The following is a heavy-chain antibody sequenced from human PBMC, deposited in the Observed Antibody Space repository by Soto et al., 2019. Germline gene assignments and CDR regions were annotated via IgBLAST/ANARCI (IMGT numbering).Heavy chain of an antibody. V-gene: IGHV1-18*01. CDR2: ISAYNGNT. Sequence: GASVKVSCKASGYTFTSYGISWVRQAPGQGLEWMGWISAYNGNTNYAQKLQGRVTMTTDTSTSTAYMELRSLRSDDTAVYYCARDKDPYHGIVGATIRNPFDYWGQGTLVTVSS. CDR1: GYTFTSYG. D-gene: IGHD1-26*01. J-gene: IGHJ4*02. CDR3: ARDKDPYHGIVGATIRNPFDY.